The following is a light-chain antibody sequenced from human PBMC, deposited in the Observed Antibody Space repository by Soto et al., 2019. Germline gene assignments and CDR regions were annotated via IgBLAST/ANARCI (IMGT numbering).Light chain of an antibody. CDR3: SSYRTGTAVV. CDR1: NIDIGTFNY. J-gene: IGLJ2*01. V-gene: IGLV2-14*01. CDR2: EAR. Sequence: QSALTQPASVSGSPGQSITISCTGTNIDIGTFNYVSWYQQFPGKAPKLIIYEARKRPSGASNRFTGSKSGNTASLTISGLQAVDEADYYCSSYRTGTAVVFGGGTKLTVL.